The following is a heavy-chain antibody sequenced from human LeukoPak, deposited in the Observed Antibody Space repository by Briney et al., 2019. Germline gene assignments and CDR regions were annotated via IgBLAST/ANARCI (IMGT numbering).Heavy chain of an antibody. V-gene: IGHV1-46*01. D-gene: IGHD3-9*01. CDR2: IKPSGGRT. J-gene: IGHJ1*01. CDR1: GYTFTSYY. Sequence: ASVKVSCKASGYTFTSYYMHWVRQAPGQGLEWMGIIKPSGGRTSYAQKFQGRVTMTRETCTSTVYMALSSLRSEDTAVYYCPRASRVLRYFDCTRPAEYFQHWGQGTLVTVSS. CDR3: PRASRVLRYFDCTRPAEYFQH.